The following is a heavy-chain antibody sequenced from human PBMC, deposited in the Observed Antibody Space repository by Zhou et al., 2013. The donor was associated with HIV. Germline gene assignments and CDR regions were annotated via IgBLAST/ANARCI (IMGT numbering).Heavy chain of an antibody. Sequence: QGQLVQSGTEVKNPGASVKVSCKASGYSLSAYYMHWVRQAPGQGLEWMGWLHPSNGDTKYAPSFQGRVTMTLDTSINTAYMELNRLRSDDTAVYYCARLSTYCGGDCYPTGYFDLWGRGTLVTVSS. V-gene: IGHV1-2*02. CDR1: GYSLSAYY. CDR3: ARLSTYCGGDCYPTGYFDL. D-gene: IGHD2-21*01. J-gene: IGHJ2*01. CDR2: LHPSNGDT.